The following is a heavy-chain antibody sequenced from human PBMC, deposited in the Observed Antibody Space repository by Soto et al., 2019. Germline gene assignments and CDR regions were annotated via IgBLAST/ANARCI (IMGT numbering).Heavy chain of an antibody. J-gene: IGHJ4*02. V-gene: IGHV5-51*01. CDR2: IYPGDSDT. CDR1: GYSFTSYW. D-gene: IGHD3-16*02. Sequence: GEALKISCKGSGYSFTSYWSGWVRQMPGKGLEWMGIIYPGDSDTRYSPSFQGQVTISADKSISTAYLQWSSLKASDTAMYYCASAMIKFGGVIADPYYFDYWGQGTLVTVSS. CDR3: ASAMIKFGGVIADPYYFDY.